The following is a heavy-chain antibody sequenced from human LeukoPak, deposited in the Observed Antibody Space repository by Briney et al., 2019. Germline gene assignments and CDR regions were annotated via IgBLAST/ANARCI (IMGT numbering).Heavy chain of an antibody. V-gene: IGHV3-48*01. CDR3: ARDGWFGDYNWFDP. J-gene: IGHJ5*02. CDR2: ISSASNTI. Sequence: PGGSLRLSCAASGFTFSSYAMSWVRQAPGKGLEWVSYISSASNTIYYADSVKGRFTISRDNAKNSLYLQMNSLRAEDTAMYYCARDGWFGDYNWFDPWGQGTLVTVYS. D-gene: IGHD3-10*01. CDR1: GFTFSSYA.